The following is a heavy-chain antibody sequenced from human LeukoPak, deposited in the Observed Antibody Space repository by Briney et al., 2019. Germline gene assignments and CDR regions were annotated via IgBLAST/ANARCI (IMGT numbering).Heavy chain of an antibody. CDR1: GFTFSSYS. D-gene: IGHD6-13*01. J-gene: IGHJ4*02. CDR3: ARDMTAAGHYFDY. V-gene: IGHV3-48*02. Sequence: GGSLRLSCAASGFTFSSYSMNWVRQAPGKGREWVSYISSSGTTIYYADSVKGRFTISRDNAKNSLYLQMNSLRDEDTAVYYCARDMTAAGHYFDYWGQGTLVTVSS. CDR2: ISSSGTTI.